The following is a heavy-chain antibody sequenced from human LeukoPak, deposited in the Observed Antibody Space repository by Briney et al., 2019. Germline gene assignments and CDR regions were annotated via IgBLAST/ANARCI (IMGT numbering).Heavy chain of an antibody. D-gene: IGHD3-22*01. Sequence: ASVKVSCKASGYTFTSYGISWVRQAPGQGLEWMGWISAYNGNTNYAQKLQGRVTMTTDTSTSTAYMELSRLRSDDTAVYYCARVRRRIGYYYDSSGYYYFDYWGQGTLVTVSS. J-gene: IGHJ4*02. V-gene: IGHV1-18*01. CDR1: GYTFTSYG. CDR2: ISAYNGNT. CDR3: ARVRRRIGYYYDSSGYYYFDY.